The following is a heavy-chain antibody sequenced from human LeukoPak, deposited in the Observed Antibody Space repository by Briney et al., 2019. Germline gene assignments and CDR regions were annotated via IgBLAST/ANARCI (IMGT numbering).Heavy chain of an antibody. Sequence: ASVKVSCKASGYTFTSYYMHWVRQAPGQGLEWMGIINPSGGSTSYAQKFQGRVTMTRDTSISTAYMELSRLRSDDTAVYYCARDRSGVDDAFDIWGQGTMVTVSS. D-gene: IGHD3-22*01. CDR3: ARDRSGVDDAFDI. J-gene: IGHJ3*02. V-gene: IGHV1-46*01. CDR1: GYTFTSYY. CDR2: INPSGGST.